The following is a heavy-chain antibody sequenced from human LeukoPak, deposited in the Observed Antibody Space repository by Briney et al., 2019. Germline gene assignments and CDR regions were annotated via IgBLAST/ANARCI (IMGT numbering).Heavy chain of an antibody. V-gene: IGHV1-8*01. Sequence: ASVKVSCKASGYTFTSYDINWVRQATGQGLEWMGWMNPNSGNTGYAQKFQGRVTITADESTSTAYMELSSLRSEDTAVYYCARDRPIAAGYFDYWGQGTLVTVSS. D-gene: IGHD6-13*01. CDR1: GYTFTSYD. CDR2: MNPNSGNT. J-gene: IGHJ4*02. CDR3: ARDRPIAAGYFDY.